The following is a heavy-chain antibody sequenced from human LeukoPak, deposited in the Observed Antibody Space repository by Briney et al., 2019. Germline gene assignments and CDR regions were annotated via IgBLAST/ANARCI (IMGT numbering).Heavy chain of an antibody. CDR2: INHSGST. V-gene: IGHV4-34*01. J-gene: IGHJ4*02. Sequence: SETLSLACAVYGGSFSGYYWSWIRQPPGKGLELIGEINHSGSTNYNPSLKSRVTISVDTSKNQFSLKLSSVTAADTAVYYCASRGYCSGGSCYYFDYWGQGTLVTVSS. CDR1: GGSFSGYY. D-gene: IGHD2-15*01. CDR3: ASRGYCSGGSCYYFDY.